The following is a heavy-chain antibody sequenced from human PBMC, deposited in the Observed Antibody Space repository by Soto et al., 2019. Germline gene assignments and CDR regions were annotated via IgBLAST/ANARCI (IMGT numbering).Heavy chain of an antibody. V-gene: IGHV3-23*01. J-gene: IGHJ4*02. CDR3: AKGRPRHSSSWYYFDY. Sequence: GGSLRLSCAASGFTFSSYAMSWVRQAPGKGLEWVSAISGSGGSTYYADSVKGRFTISRDNSKNTLYLQMNSLRAEDTAVYYCAKGRPRHSSSWYYFDYWGQGTLVTVSS. CDR1: GFTFSSYA. CDR2: ISGSGGST. D-gene: IGHD6-13*01.